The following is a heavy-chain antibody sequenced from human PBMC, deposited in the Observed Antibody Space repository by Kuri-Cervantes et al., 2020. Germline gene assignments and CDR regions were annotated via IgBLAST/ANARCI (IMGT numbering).Heavy chain of an antibody. CDR3: AGQYGYSIT. J-gene: IGHJ5*02. CDR2: ISSSSIYI. Sequence: GESLKISCAASGFTFSSYSMNWVRQAPGKGLEWVSSISSSSIYIYYADSLKGRFTISRDNSKNTLYLQMNSLRAEDTAVYYCAGQYGYSITWGQGTLVTVSS. V-gene: IGHV3-21*04. CDR1: GFTFSSYS. D-gene: IGHD6-13*01.